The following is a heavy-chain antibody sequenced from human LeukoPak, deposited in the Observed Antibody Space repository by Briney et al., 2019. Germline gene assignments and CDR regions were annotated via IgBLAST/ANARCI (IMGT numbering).Heavy chain of an antibody. CDR3: ARLYSNYDYGMDV. J-gene: IGHJ6*02. Sequence: PSKTLSLTCTVSIGSISTSGYYWGWIRQPPGKGLEWIGNIYYSGSTYYNPSLKSRVTISVDTSKNQFSLKLSSVTAADTAVYYCARLYSNYDYGMDVWGQGTTVTVSS. CDR1: IGSISTSGYY. D-gene: IGHD4-11*01. CDR2: IYYSGST. V-gene: IGHV4-39*01.